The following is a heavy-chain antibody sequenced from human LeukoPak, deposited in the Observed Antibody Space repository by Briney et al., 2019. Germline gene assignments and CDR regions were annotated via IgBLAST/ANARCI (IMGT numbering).Heavy chain of an antibody. Sequence: GGSLRLSCVASGFTFNNYGMHWVRQAPGKGLEWVAIISCDGSNKYYADSGKGRFTISRDNSKNTLYLQMNSLRVDDTAVYYCAAAISGVRGWFDPWGQGTLVTVSS. V-gene: IGHV3-30*03. J-gene: IGHJ5*02. CDR2: ISCDGSNK. CDR1: GFTFNNYG. CDR3: AAAISGVRGWFDP. D-gene: IGHD3-10*02.